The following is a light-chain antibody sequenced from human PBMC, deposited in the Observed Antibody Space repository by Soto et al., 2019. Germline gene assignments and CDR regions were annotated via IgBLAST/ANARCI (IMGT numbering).Light chain of an antibody. Sequence: EIVMTQSPATLSVSPGERATLSCRASQSVSSNLAWYQQKPGQAPRLLIYGASTRATGIPARFSGSGSGTDFTLTISSLEPEDFAVYYCQQRVNWLTFGGGTKVEL. CDR3: QQRVNWLT. CDR1: QSVSSN. J-gene: IGKJ4*01. V-gene: IGKV3-15*01. CDR2: GAS.